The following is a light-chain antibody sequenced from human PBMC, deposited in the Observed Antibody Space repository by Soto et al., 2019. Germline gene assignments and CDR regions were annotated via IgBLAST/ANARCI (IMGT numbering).Light chain of an antibody. CDR1: SSDVGGYNY. CDR3: SSYTSSATLV. J-gene: IGLJ2*01. V-gene: IGLV2-14*01. CDR2: DVS. Sequence: QSVLTQPASVSGSPGQSITISCTGTSSDVGGYNYVTWLQQFPGKAPKLIIYDVSNRPSGVSNRFSASKSGNTASLTISGLQADDEADYYCSSYTSSATLVFGGGTQLTVL.